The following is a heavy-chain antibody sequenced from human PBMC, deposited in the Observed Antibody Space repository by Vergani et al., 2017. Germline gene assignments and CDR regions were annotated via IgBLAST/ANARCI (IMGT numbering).Heavy chain of an antibody. D-gene: IGHD6-13*01. V-gene: IGHV4-31*03. J-gene: IGHJ4*02. CDR2: IYSSGST. CDR1: GGSISSGGYY. Sequence: QVQLQESGPGLVKPSQTLSLTCTVSGGSISSGGYYWSWIRQHPGKGLEWIGYIYSSGSTYYNPSLKSRVTISVDTAKNQFALKRSSVTAADTAVYYCARGGPGIAAAGYGDWGQGTLVTVSS. CDR3: ARGGPGIAAAGYGD.